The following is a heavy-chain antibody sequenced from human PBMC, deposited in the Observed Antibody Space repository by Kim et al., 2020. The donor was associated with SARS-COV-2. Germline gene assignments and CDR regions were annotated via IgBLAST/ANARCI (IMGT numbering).Heavy chain of an antibody. CDR3: PRVLSGWLQGYDY. J-gene: IGHJ4*02. CDR1: GFTFNHYA. CDR2: ITGSGDYT. Sequence: GGSLRLSCAASGFTFNHYAMSWVRQAPGKGLEWVSTITGSGDYTYYGDSVRGRFTISRDNSKITLYLQMNSLRVEDTAVYYCPRVLSGWLQGYDYWGQG. V-gene: IGHV3-23*01. D-gene: IGHD6-19*01.